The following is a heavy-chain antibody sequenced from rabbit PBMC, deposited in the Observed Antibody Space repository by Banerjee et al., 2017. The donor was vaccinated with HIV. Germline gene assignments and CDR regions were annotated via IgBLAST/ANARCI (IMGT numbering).Heavy chain of an antibody. Sequence: QEQLKETGGGLVQPGGSLTLSCKASGFDFSSYGVSWVRQTPGKGLEWIGTIDPVFGSTYYASWAKGRFTISKTSPTTVTLQMTSLTVADTATYLCAGSLVDNANLWGPGTLVTVS. V-gene: IGHV1S39*01. CDR1: GFDFSSYG. J-gene: IGHJ4*01. CDR2: IDPVFGST. CDR3: AGSLVDNANL. D-gene: IGHD3-3*01.